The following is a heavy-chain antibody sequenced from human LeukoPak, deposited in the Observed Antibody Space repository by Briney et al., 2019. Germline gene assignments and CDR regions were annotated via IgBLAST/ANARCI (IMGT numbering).Heavy chain of an antibody. Sequence: PGGSLRLSCAASGFTFSSYDMHWVRQATGEGLEWVSAIGTAGDTYYPGSVKGRFTISRENAKNSLYLQMNSLRAGDTAVYYCARANPYCSGGSCYADAFDIWGQGTMVTVSS. CDR1: GFTFSSYD. CDR2: IGTAGDT. V-gene: IGHV3-13*04. CDR3: ARANPYCSGGSCYADAFDI. D-gene: IGHD2-15*01. J-gene: IGHJ3*02.